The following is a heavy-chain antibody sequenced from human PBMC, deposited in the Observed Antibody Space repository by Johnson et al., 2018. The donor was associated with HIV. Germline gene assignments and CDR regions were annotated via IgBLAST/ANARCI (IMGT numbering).Heavy chain of an antibody. V-gene: IGHV3-7*05. J-gene: IGHJ3*02. D-gene: IGHD2-2*01. Sequence: VQLVESGGGLVKPGGSLRLSCAASGFTFNTYWMTWVRQVPGKGLEWVANIKEDGSEKYYVDSVKGRFTISRDNAKNSLYLQINSLRAEDTAVYYCASCSDQVLLGGDGFDIWGQGTMVTVSS. CDR2: IKEDGSEK. CDR3: ASCSDQVLLGGDGFDI. CDR1: GFTFNTYW.